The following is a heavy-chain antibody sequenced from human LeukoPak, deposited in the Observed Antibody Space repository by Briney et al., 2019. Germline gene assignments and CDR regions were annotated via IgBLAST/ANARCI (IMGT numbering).Heavy chain of an antibody. CDR2: ISWNSGSI. V-gene: IGHV3-9*01. CDR3: AKSVPRGRWIQLWSAPGAFDI. CDR1: GFTFGDYA. J-gene: IGHJ3*02. D-gene: IGHD5-18*01. Sequence: GGSLRLSCAASGFTFGDYAMHWARHAPGKGLEGGAGISWNSGSIVYADSVKGRFTISRDNAKNSLYLQMNSLRAEDTALYYCAKSVPRGRWIQLWSAPGAFDIWGQGTMVTVSS.